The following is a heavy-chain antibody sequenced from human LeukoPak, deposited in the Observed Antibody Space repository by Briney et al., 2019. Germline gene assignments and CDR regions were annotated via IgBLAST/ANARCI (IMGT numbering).Heavy chain of an antibody. CDR2: IKQDGSEK. Sequence: GSLRPSCAASGFTFSSYWMSWVRQAPGNGLEWVANIKQDGSEKYYVDSVKGRFTISRDNAKNSLYLQMNSPRAEDTAVYYCARDKIVGATYFDYWGQGTLVTVSS. V-gene: IGHV3-7*01. D-gene: IGHD1-26*01. J-gene: IGHJ4*02. CDR1: GFTFSSYW. CDR3: ARDKIVGATYFDY.